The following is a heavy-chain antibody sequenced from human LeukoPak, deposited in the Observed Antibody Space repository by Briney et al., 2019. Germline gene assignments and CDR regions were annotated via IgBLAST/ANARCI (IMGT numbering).Heavy chain of an antibody. D-gene: IGHD3-9*01. CDR2: ISSSSSYI. CDR1: GFTFSSYS. J-gene: IGHJ4*02. V-gene: IGHV3-21*01. CDR3: ARVPSYDILTGYSNYFDY. Sequence: PGGSLRLSCAASGFTFSSYSMNWVRQAPGKGLEWVSSISSSSSYIYYAESVKGRFTISRDNAKNSLYMQMNRRRAEETAGYYCARVPSYDILTGYSNYFDYWGQGTLVTVSS.